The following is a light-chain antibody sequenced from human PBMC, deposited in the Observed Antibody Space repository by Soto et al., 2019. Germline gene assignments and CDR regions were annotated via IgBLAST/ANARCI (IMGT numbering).Light chain of an antibody. CDR2: DVS. CDR1: SSDVGGYNY. V-gene: IGLV2-14*01. J-gene: IGLJ1*01. Sequence: QSVLTQPASVSGSPGQSITISCTGTSSDVGGYNYVSWYHQEPGKAPKLMIYDVSNRPSGVSNRFSGSKSGNTASLTISGLQAEDEADDYCSSYTSSSTYVFGTGTKVTVL. CDR3: SSYTSSSTYV.